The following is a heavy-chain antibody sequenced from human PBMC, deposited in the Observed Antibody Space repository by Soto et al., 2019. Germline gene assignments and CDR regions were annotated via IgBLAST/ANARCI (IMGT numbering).Heavy chain of an antibody. CDR3: ARDLDEDCSSTSCYALDY. J-gene: IGHJ4*02. D-gene: IGHD2-2*01. Sequence: QVQLVQSGTEVKKPGSSVKVSCKASGGTFSSYTISWVRQAPGQGLEWMGRIIPILGIANYAQKFQGRVTITADKSTSTAYMELSSLRSEDTAVYYCARDLDEDCSSTSCYALDYWGQGTLVTVSS. CDR2: IIPILGIA. V-gene: IGHV1-69*08. CDR1: GGTFSSYT.